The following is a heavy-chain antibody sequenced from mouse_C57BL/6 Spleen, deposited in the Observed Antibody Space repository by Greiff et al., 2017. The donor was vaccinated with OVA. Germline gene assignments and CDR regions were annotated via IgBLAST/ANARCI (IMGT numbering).Heavy chain of an antibody. Sequence: VQLQQSGPELVKPGDSVKISCKASGYSFTGYFMNWVMQSHGKSLEWIGRINPYNGDTFYNQKLKGKATLTVDKSSSTAHMELRSLTSEDSAVYYCAKGAEIYAMDYWGQGTSVTVSS. CDR1: GYSFTGYF. CDR3: AKGAEIYAMDY. D-gene: IGHD3-3*01. J-gene: IGHJ4*01. CDR2: INPYNGDT. V-gene: IGHV1-20*01.